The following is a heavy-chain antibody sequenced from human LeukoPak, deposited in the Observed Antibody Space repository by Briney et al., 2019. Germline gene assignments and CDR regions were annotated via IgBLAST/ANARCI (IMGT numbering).Heavy chain of an antibody. J-gene: IGHJ4*02. CDR2: IRRKANSYAT. Sequence: PGGSLRLSCAASGFTLSGSDIHWVRQASGKGLEWVGRIRRKANSYATAYTASVKGRFTISRDDSKSITYLQMNSLTTEDTAVYYCTRGYCSGGSCEYYFDYWGQGTLVTVSS. D-gene: IGHD2-15*01. V-gene: IGHV3-73*01. CDR3: TRGYCSGGSCEYYFDY. CDR1: GFTLSGSD.